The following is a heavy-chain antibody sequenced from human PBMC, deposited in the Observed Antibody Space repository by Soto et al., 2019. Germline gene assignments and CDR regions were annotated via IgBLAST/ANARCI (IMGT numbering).Heavy chain of an antibody. J-gene: IGHJ5*02. V-gene: IGHV1-3*01. CDR1: GYTFTSYA. D-gene: IGHD3-10*01. CDR3: AREKDFGPTNGFDP. CDR2: INAGNGNT. Sequence: ASVKVSCKASGYTFTSYAMHWVRQAPGQRLEWMGWINAGNGNTKYAQKFQGRVTITRDTSTSTAYMELSSLRFEDTAVYYCAREKDFGPTNGFDPWGQGTLVTVSS.